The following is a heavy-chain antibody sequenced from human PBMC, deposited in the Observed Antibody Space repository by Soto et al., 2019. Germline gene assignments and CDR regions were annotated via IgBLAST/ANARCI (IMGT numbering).Heavy chain of an antibody. CDR3: ARTPVVPAADPYYYYYGMDV. CDR1: GYSFTSYW. Sequence: GESLKISCKGSGYSFTSYWISWVRQMPGKGLEWMGRIDPSDSYTNYSPSFQGHVTISADKSISTAYLQWSSLKASDTAMYYCARTPVVPAADPYYYYYGMDVWGQGTTVTAP. V-gene: IGHV5-10-1*01. J-gene: IGHJ6*02. D-gene: IGHD2-2*01. CDR2: IDPSDSYT.